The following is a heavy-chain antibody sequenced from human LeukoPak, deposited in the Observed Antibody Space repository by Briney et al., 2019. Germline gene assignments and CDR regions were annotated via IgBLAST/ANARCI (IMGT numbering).Heavy chain of an antibody. CDR3: ARMVDAASSWYDSMSH. V-gene: IGHV3-7*01. CDR1: GFTFSSYW. CDR2: IKQDGSEK. Sequence: GGFLRLSCAASGFTFSSYWMSWVRQAPGKGLEWVANIKQDGSEKYYVDSVKGRFTISRDNAKNTLYPQMNSLRVEDMAVYYCARMVDAASSWYDSMSHWGQGILVTVSS. J-gene: IGHJ4*02. D-gene: IGHD3-22*01.